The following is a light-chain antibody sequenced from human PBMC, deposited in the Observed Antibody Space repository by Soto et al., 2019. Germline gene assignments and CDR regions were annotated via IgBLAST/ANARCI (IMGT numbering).Light chain of an antibody. Sequence: DIQMTQSPSSLSASVGDRVNITCRASSGISNYLAWYQQKPGKVPKLLIYAASTLQSGVPSRFSGSGSGTDFTLTISSLQPEDVARYYGQKYNSALLTCGGGTKVEIK. J-gene: IGKJ4*01. V-gene: IGKV1-27*01. CDR1: SGISNY. CDR2: AAS. CDR3: QKYNSALLT.